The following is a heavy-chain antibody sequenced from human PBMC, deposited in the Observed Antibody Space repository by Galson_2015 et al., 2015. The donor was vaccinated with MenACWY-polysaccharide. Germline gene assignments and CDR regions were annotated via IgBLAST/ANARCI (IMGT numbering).Heavy chain of an antibody. Sequence: SLRLSCAASGFTFSSFWMSWVRQAPGKGLEWVANIKQDESEKYYVDSVKGRFTISRDNAKNSLYLQMNSLRAEDTAVYYCARDVYGGHFDYMGKGTLVTVAA. CDR1: GFTFSSFW. CDR2: IKQDESEK. V-gene: IGHV3-7*01. CDR3: ARDVYGGHFDY. D-gene: IGHD4-23*01. J-gene: IGHJ4*02.